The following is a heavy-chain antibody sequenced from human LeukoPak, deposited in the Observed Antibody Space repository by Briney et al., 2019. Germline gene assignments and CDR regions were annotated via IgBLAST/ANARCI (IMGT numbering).Heavy chain of an antibody. J-gene: IGHJ4*02. CDR3: ARHHSYSLGGFDY. CDR2: IYYSGST. Sequence: SETLSLTCTVSGGSISSSSYYWGWIRRPPGTGLEWIGSIYYSGSTYYNPSLKSRVTISVDTSKNQFSLKLSSVTAADTAVYYCARHHSYSLGGFDYWGQGTLVTVSS. CDR1: GGSISSSSYY. V-gene: IGHV4-39*01. D-gene: IGHD7-27*01.